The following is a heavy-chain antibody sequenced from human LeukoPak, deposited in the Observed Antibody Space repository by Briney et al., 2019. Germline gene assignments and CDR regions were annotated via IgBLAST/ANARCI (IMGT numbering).Heavy chain of an antibody. V-gene: IGHV4-39*07. CDR2: IYYSGST. CDR1: GGSISSSSYY. CDR3: ARDYPYYDFWSGSYYYYMDV. Sequence: SETLSLTCTVSGGSISSSSYYWGWIRQPPGKGLEWIGSIYYSGSTYYNPSLKSRVTISVDTSKNQFSLKLSSVTAADTAVYYCARDYPYYDFWSGSYYYYMDVWGKGTTVTVSS. D-gene: IGHD3-3*01. J-gene: IGHJ6*03.